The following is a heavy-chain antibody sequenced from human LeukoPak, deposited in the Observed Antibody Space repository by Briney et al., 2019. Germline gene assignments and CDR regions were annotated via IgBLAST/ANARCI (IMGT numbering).Heavy chain of an antibody. CDR2: ISSSSSYI. D-gene: IGHD2-2*01. CDR3: ARGLVVVPAANVGFDY. V-gene: IGHV3-21*01. CDR1: GFTFSSYS. J-gene: IGHJ4*02. Sequence: GGSLRLSCAASGFTFSSYSMNWVRPAPGKGLEWVSSISSSSSYIYYADSVKGRFTISRDNAKNSLYLQMNSLRAEDTAVYYCARGLVVVPAANVGFDYWGQGTLVTVSS.